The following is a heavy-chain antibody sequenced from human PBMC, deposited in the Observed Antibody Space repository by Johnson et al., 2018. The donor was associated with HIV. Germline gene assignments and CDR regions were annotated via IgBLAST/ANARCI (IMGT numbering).Heavy chain of an antibody. CDR1: GVSISRYA. CDR3: AKGDFYDIRNPVGDWGRTGDAFDI. Sequence: VQLVESGGGLVQAGGSLRLSCSASGVSISRYAMNWVRQAPGKGLEWVSGISSSGGRTYYADPVKGRFTIARDNSKNTMFVQMNSLRVEDSAVYYCAKGDFYDIRNPVGDWGRTGDAFDIWGQGTTVIVSS. CDR2: ISSSGGRT. V-gene: IGHV3-23*04. D-gene: IGHD2-8*01. J-gene: IGHJ3*02.